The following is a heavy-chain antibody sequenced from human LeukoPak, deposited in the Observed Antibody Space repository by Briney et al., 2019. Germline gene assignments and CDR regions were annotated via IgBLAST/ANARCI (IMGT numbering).Heavy chain of an antibody. CDR1: GYTFTGYY. CDR3: AREVYCSSTSCPPYFDY. CDR2: INPNSGGT. Sequence: ASVKVSCKASGYTFTGYYMHWVRQAPGQGLEWMGWINPNSGGTNYAQKFQGWVTMTRDTPISSAYMELSRLRSDDTAVYYCAREVYCSSTSCPPYFDYWGQGTLVTVSS. V-gene: IGHV1-2*04. J-gene: IGHJ4*02. D-gene: IGHD2-2*01.